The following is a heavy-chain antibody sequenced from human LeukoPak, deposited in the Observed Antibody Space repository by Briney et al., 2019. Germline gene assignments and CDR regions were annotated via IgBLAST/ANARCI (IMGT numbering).Heavy chain of an antibody. D-gene: IGHD6-13*01. V-gene: IGHV3-66*04. CDR1: GFTVSSNY. Sequence: PGGSLRLSCAASGFTVSSNYMSWVRQAPGKGLEWVSVIYSGGSTYYAESVKGRFTISRDNSKNTLHLQMNSLRAEDTAVYYCARHLGIAASFGMDVWGQGTTVTVSS. CDR2: IYSGGST. J-gene: IGHJ6*02. CDR3: ARHLGIAASFGMDV.